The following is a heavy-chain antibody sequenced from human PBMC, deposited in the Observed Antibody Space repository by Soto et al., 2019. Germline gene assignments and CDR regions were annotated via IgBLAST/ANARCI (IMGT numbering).Heavy chain of an antibody. CDR1: GFTFNNFW. V-gene: IGHV3-74*01. J-gene: IGHJ4*02. Sequence: EVQLVESGGGLVQPGGSLRLSCAASGFTFNNFWMYWVRQTSEKGLVWVSGINSDGTTTIYADSVKGRFTISRDNAKNTLYLQMNSLTVEDTAIYYCVRDIRWGQGTLVTVSS. CDR2: INSDGTTT. CDR3: VRDIR.